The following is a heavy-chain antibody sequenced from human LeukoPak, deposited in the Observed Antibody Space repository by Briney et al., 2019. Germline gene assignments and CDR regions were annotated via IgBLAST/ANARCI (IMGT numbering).Heavy chain of an antibody. D-gene: IGHD5-12*01. CDR2: ISAYNGNT. V-gene: IGHV1-18*01. J-gene: IGHJ6*03. Sequence: ASVKVSCKASGYTFTSYGISWVRQAPGQGLEWMGWISAYNGNTNYAQKLQGRVTMTTDTSTSTVYMELRSLRSDDTAVYYCARAVYSGYDLHYYYYMDVWGKGTTVTVSS. CDR1: GYTFTSYG. CDR3: ARAVYSGYDLHYYYYMDV.